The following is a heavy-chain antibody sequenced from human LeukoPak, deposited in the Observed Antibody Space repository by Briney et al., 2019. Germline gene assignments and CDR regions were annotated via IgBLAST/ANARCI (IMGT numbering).Heavy chain of an antibody. CDR1: RASFSSSSYH. Sequence: PSETLSLTCTVSRASFSSSSYHWGWIRQPPGKGLEWIGSIYYSGSTYYNPSLKSRVTISVDTSKNQFSLKLSSVTAADTAVYYCARHGPEQWLVQRYFDYWGHGTLVTVSS. CDR2: IYYSGST. CDR3: ARHGPEQWLVQRYFDY. D-gene: IGHD6-19*01. J-gene: IGHJ4*01. V-gene: IGHV4-39*01.